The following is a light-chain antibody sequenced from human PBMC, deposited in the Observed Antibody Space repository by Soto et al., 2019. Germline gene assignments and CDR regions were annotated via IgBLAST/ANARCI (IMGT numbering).Light chain of an antibody. Sequence: IQMTQSPSSLSASVGDRVIFTCRASQDIANNLDWYQQKPGKPPKLLVNAASTLQSGVPSRFSGSGSGTDFTLTISSLQPEDLATYYCLQDYYYPLSFGGGTKVDIK. CDR2: AAS. J-gene: IGKJ4*01. CDR3: LQDYYYPLS. CDR1: QDIANN. V-gene: IGKV1-6*01.